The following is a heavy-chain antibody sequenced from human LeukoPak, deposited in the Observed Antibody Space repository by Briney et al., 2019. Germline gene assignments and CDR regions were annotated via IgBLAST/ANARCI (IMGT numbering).Heavy chain of an antibody. CDR3: ARWNGDCSTTSCPYYYGMDV. V-gene: IGHV3-21*06. D-gene: IGHD2-2*03. J-gene: IGHJ6*02. CDR2: IKNSANFI. CDR1: GFTFSSYN. Sequence: KPGGSLRLSCAASGFTFSSYNMNWVRQAPGKGLEWLSSIKNSANFIYYADSVKGRFTISRDNAKNSLYLQMSSLRVEDTAVYYCARWNGDCSTTSCPYYYGMDVWGQGTTVTVSS.